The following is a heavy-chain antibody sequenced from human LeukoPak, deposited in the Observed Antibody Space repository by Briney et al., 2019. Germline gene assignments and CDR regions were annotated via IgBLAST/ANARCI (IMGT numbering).Heavy chain of an antibody. CDR3: ARHRYYYDSSGYYYQP. V-gene: IGHV4-59*01. J-gene: IGHJ5*02. D-gene: IGHD3-22*01. Sequence: PSVTLSLTCTVSGASISSYYWSWIPQPPGKGREWIGYFYYSGSTNYNPSLKSRVTISVDTSKNQFSLRLSSVTAADTAVYYCARHRYYYDSSGYYYQPWGQGTLVTVSS. CDR1: GASISSYY. CDR2: FYYSGST.